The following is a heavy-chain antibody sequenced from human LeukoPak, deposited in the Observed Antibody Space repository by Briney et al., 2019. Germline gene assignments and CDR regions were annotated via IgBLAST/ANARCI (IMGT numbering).Heavy chain of an antibody. CDR1: GFTFSDSY. Sequence: GGSLRLSCAASGFTFSDSYRSWICQAPGKGLEWVSYISSSSSYTNYADSVKGRFTISRDNAKNSLYLQMNSLRAEDTAVYYCARVYSGGYNSYFDYWGQGTLVTVSS. CDR3: ARVYSGGYNSYFDY. V-gene: IGHV3-11*05. D-gene: IGHD5-24*01. CDR2: ISSSSSYT. J-gene: IGHJ4*02.